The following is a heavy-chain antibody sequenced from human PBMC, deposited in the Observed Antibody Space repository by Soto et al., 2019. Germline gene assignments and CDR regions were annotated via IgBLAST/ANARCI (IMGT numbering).Heavy chain of an antibody. CDR2: ISSSSRHI. J-gene: IGHJ1*01. CDR1: GFTFSSYS. CDR3: ARDPSDLWEPDQYFPH. D-gene: IGHD1-26*01. V-gene: IGHV3-21*01. Sequence: PGGSLRLSCAASGFTFSSYSMNWVRQAPGKGLEWVSSISSSSRHIYYADSVKGRFTISRDNAKNSLYLQMNSLRAEDTAMYFCARDPSDLWEPDQYFPHWGQGTLVTVS.